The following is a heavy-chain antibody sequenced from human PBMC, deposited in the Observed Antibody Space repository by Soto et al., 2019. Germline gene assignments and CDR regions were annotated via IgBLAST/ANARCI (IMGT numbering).Heavy chain of an antibody. D-gene: IGHD6-25*01. CDR2: IIPLFGRA. V-gene: IGHV1-69*12. CDR3: AQTLGLAAAGPGRFDL. J-gene: IGHJ2*01. Sequence: QVQLVQSGAEVKKPGSSVKVSCKASGGTFSSYAISWVRQAPGQGLEWMGGIIPLFGRANYAQKFQGRVTITAAASTSTAYMELSSLGSEDTAVYYCAQTLGLAAAGPGRFDLWGRGTLVTVSS. CDR1: GGTFSSYA.